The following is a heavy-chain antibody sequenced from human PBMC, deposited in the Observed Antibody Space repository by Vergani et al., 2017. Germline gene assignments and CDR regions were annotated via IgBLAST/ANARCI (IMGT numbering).Heavy chain of an antibody. CDR3: ARTESFILRYFHWAL. V-gene: IGHV4-39*01. CDR2: IYHSGGA. Sequence: QLHLQESGPGLVKPSETLSLTCTVSGGSITSSSYYWGWIRQPHGKGLEWIGNIYHSGGAYYNPSLKGRVTISVDTSKNQFSLEVTSVTAADTAIYFCARTESFILRYFHWALWGQGTLVTDSS. J-gene: IGHJ4*02. CDR1: GGSITSSSYY. D-gene: IGHD3-9*01.